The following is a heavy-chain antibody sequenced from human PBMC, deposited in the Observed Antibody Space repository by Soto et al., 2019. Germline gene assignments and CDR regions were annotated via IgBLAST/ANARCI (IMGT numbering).Heavy chain of an antibody. CDR2: ISGSGSST. CDR1: GFTFSSYA. D-gene: IGHD3-10*01. Sequence: SGFTFSSYAMNWVRQAPGKGLEWVSGISGSGSSTYYPDSVKGRFIISRDNSKNMLYLQINSLGADDTAVYYCAKGYSSGTYYKVDYLGQGTQVTVSS. J-gene: IGHJ4*02. CDR3: AKGYSSGTYYKVDY. V-gene: IGHV3-23*01.